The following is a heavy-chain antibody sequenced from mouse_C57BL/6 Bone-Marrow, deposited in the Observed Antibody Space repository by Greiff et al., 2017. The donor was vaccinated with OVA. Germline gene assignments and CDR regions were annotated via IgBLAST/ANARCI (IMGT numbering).Heavy chain of an antibody. V-gene: IGHV5-16*01. D-gene: IGHD3-2*02. CDR2: INYDGSST. Sequence: DVQLVESEGGLVQPGSSMKLSCTASGFTFSDYYMAWVRQVPEKGLEWVANINYDGSSTYYLDSLKSRFIISRDNAKNILYLQMSSLKSEDTATYYCARDGSSGYAYWGQGTLVTVSA. J-gene: IGHJ3*01. CDR1: GFTFSDYY. CDR3: ARDGSSGYAY.